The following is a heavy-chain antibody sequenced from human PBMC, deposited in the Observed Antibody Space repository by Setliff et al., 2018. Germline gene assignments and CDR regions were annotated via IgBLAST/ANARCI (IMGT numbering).Heavy chain of an antibody. J-gene: IGHJ4*02. CDR3: ARDPHFDS. V-gene: IGHV3-7*01. CDR1: GFTFNTYW. CDR2: ITHDGSKT. Sequence: PGGSLRLSCAGSGFTFNTYWMTWVRQAPGKGLEWVASITHDGSKTYILDSVKGRFTISRDNTKNSLYLQMNSLRGEDTAVYYCARDPHFDSWGQGTLVTVSS.